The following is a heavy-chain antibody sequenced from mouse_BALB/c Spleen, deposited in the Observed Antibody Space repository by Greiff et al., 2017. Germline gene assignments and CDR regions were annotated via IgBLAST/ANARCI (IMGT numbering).Heavy chain of an antibody. CDR3: ARVVYDGYYDWFAY. CDR2: IYPGDGDT. CDR1: GYAFSSSW. D-gene: IGHD2-3*01. J-gene: IGHJ3*01. Sequence: VQLQQSGPELVKPGASVKISCKASGYAFSSSWMNWVKQRPGQGLEWIGRIYPGDGDTNYNGKFKGKATLTADKSSSTAYMQLSSLTSVDSAVYFCARVVYDGYYDWFAYWGQGTLVTVSA. V-gene: IGHV1-82*01.